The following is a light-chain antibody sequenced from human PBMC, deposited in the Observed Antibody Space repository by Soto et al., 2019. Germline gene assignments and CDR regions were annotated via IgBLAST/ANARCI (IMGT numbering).Light chain of an antibody. Sequence: QSALTQPASVSGSPGQSITISCTGTSGDIGSYTYVSWYQQYPGKAPKLLISEVTNRPSGVSNRFSGSKSGNTASLTISGLQAEDEAHYYCTSYTSRITYVFGTGTKVTVL. CDR3: TSYTSRITYV. CDR2: EVT. J-gene: IGLJ1*01. V-gene: IGLV2-14*01. CDR1: SGDIGSYTY.